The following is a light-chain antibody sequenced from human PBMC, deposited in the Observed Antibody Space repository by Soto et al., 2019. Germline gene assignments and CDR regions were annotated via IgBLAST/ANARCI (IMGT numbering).Light chain of an antibody. CDR1: QSINSW. Sequence: DIQMTQSPSTLSASVGDSVTITCRASQSINSWLAWYQQKPGKAPNLLISKASSLNSGVPSRFSGSGSGAEFTLTISSLQPDDSAIYFCQQLKNYPITFGQGTRLEIK. CDR3: QQLKNYPIT. V-gene: IGKV1-5*03. J-gene: IGKJ5*01. CDR2: KAS.